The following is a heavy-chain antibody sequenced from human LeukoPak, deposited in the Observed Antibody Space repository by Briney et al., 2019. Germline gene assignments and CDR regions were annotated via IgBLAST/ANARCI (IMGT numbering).Heavy chain of an antibody. CDR2: ISWDGGST. J-gene: IGHJ4*02. CDR3: AKGGDGYRKTYYFDY. D-gene: IGHD5-24*01. CDR1: GFTFDDYA. V-gene: IGHV3-43D*03. Sequence: PGGSLRLSCAASGFTFDDYAMHWVRQAPGKGLEWVSLISWDGGSTYYADSVKGRFTISRDNSKNSLYLQMNSLRAEDTALYYCAKGGDGYRKTYYFDYWGQGTLVTVSS.